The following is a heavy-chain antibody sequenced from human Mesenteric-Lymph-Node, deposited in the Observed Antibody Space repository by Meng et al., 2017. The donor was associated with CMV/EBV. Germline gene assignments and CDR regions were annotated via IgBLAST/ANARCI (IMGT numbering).Heavy chain of an antibody. Sequence: SRHYYWGWFRHPPGQGLEWIGSIYYSGSPYYTPSLKSRVTISVDTSKNQFSLRLISVTAADTAVYYCASRPRGYCSGGSCYSTFDYWGQGTLVTVSS. CDR2: IYYSGSP. V-gene: IGHV4-39*01. CDR1: SRHYY. CDR3: ASRPRGYCSGGSCYSTFDY. D-gene: IGHD2-15*01. J-gene: IGHJ4*02.